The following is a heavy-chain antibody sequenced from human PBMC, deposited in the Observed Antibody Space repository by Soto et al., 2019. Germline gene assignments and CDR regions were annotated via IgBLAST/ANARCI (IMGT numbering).Heavy chain of an antibody. J-gene: IGHJ6*02. CDR1: GFTFRDYY. V-gene: IGHV3-11*05. Sequence: QVQLVESGGGLVXPGGSLRLSCEASGFTFRDYYMTWFRQAPGKGLEWLSYIDSSTKYTNYADSVKGRFTISRDNAKNSLYLQMNSLRADDTAVYYCAREYYYTMDVWGQGTMVTVSS. CDR2: IDSSTKYT. CDR3: AREYYYTMDV.